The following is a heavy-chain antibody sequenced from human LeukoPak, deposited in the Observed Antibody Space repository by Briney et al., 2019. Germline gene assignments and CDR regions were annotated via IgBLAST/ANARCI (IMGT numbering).Heavy chain of an antibody. CDR2: IKQDGSEK. D-gene: IGHD3-22*01. J-gene: IGHJ4*02. CDR3: AGGDYYDRRFDN. CDR1: GFTFSASW. V-gene: IGHV3-7*02. Sequence: GGSLRLSCSASGFTFSASWMNWVRQAPGKGLEWVADIKQDGSEKYYVDSVKGRFTISRDNAKNSLYLHLNSLRAEDTAVYYCAGGDYYDRRFDNWGQGTLVTVSS.